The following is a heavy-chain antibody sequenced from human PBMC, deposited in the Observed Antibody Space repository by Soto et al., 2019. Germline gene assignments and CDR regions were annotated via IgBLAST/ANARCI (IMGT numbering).Heavy chain of an antibody. J-gene: IGHJ5*02. V-gene: IGHV1-18*01. Sequence: QVQLVQSGAEVKKPGASVKVSCKASGYTFTNYGLSWVRQAPGQGLEWMGWISPYNGYTNYAQKLQGRVTMTTDTSTSTAYMELRSLRSDDTAVYYCARGKDFGVVISSKTNWFDPWGQGTLVTVSS. CDR2: ISPYNGYT. CDR3: ARGKDFGVVISSKTNWFDP. D-gene: IGHD3-3*01. CDR1: GYTFTNYG.